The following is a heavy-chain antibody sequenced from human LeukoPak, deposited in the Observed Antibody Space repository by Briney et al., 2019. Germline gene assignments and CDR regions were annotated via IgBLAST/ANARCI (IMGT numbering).Heavy chain of an antibody. CDR1: GGSISSSSYY. CDR3: ARCGMDSITIFGVVIINAFDI. Sequence: SETLSLTCTVSGGSISSSSYYWGWIRQPPGKGLEWIGSIYYSGSTYYNPSLKSRVTISVDTSKNQFSLKLSSVTAADTAVYYCARCGMDSITIFGVVIINAFDIWGQGTMDTVSS. V-gene: IGHV4-39*01. D-gene: IGHD3-3*01. J-gene: IGHJ3*02. CDR2: IYYSGST.